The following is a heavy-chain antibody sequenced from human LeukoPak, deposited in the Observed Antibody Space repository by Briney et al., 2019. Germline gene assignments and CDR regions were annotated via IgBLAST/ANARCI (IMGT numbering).Heavy chain of an antibody. D-gene: IGHD1-26*01. CDR1: GGSISSYY. V-gene: IGHV4-59*01. J-gene: IGHJ4*02. CDR2: IYYSGST. CDR3: ARVPPSGVFDY. Sequence: SETLSLTCTVSGGSISSYYWSWIRQPPGKGLEWIGYIYYSGSTSYNPSLKSRVTISVDTSKNQFSLKLTSVTAADTAVYYCARVPPSGVFDYWGQGTLVTVSS.